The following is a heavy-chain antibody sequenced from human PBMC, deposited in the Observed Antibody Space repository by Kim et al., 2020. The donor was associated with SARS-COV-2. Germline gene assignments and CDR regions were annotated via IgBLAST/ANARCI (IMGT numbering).Heavy chain of an antibody. Sequence: SETLSLTCAVSGGSISSSNWWSWVRQPPGKGLEWIGEIYHSGSTNYNPSLKSRVTISVDKSKNQFSLKLSSVTAADTAVYYCATCRTYYDFWSGYYTDSYAFDIWGGGTKVTVSS. V-gene: IGHV4-4*02. CDR2: IYHSGST. CDR1: GGSISSSNW. D-gene: IGHD3-3*01. CDR3: ATCRTYYDFWSGYYTDSYAFDI. J-gene: IGHJ3*02.